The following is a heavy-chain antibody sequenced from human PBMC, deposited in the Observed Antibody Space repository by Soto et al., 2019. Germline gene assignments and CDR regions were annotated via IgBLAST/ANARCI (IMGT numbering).Heavy chain of an antibody. V-gene: IGHV1-3*01. J-gene: IGHJ4*02. CDR2: INAGSGNT. CDR3: ATIHSSGWDY. Sequence: ASVKVSCKASGYTFTSYAMHWVRQAPGQRLEWMGWINAGSGNTKYSQKFQGRVTITRDTSASTAYMELSSLRSEDTAVYYCATIHSSGWDYWGPGTLVT. CDR1: GYTFTSYA. D-gene: IGHD6-19*01.